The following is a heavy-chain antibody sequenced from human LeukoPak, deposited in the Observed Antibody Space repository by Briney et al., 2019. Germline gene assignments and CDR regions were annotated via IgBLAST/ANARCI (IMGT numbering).Heavy chain of an antibody. CDR1: GFTFSSYS. D-gene: IGHD3-3*01. CDR2: ISSSSSTI. Sequence: GGSPRLSCAASGFTFSSYSMNWVRQAPGKGLEWVSYISSSSSTIYYADSVKGRFTISRDNAKNSLYLQMNSLRAEDTAVYYCARAGNYDFWSGYYAFDYWGQGTLVTVSS. V-gene: IGHV3-48*04. CDR3: ARAGNYDFWSGYYAFDY. J-gene: IGHJ4*02.